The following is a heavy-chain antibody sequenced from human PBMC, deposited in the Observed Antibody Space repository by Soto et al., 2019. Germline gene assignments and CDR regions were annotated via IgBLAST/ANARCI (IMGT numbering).Heavy chain of an antibody. Sequence: QVQLQESGPGLVKPSETLSLTCTVSGGSISSYYWSWIRQPPGKGLEWIGYMYYSGSTNYNPSLKSRLTITVDPSKNRVSLKLSSVTAADTAVYYCARARMMITFGGVIATHFDYWGQGTLVIVSS. V-gene: IGHV4-59*01. CDR3: ARARMMITFGGVIATHFDY. CDR2: MYYSGST. D-gene: IGHD3-16*02. J-gene: IGHJ4*02. CDR1: GGSISSYY.